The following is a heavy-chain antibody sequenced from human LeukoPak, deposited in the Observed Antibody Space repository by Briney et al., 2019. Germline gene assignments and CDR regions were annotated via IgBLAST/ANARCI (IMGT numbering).Heavy chain of an antibody. J-gene: IGHJ4*02. D-gene: IGHD3-22*01. CDR2: ISSNGGST. V-gene: IGHV3-64*01. CDR3: ARDHHYYDSSGYPKAPDY. CDR1: GFTFSSYA. Sequence: GGSLRLSCAASGFTFSSYAMHWVRQAPGKGLEYVSAISSNGGSTYYANSVKGRFTISRDNSKNTLYLQMGSLRAEDMAVYYCARDHHYYDSSGYPKAPDYWGRGALVTVSS.